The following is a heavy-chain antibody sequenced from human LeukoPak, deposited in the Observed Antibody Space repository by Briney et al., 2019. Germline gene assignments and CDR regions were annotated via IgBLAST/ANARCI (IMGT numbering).Heavy chain of an antibody. CDR2: IIPIFGTA. CDR1: GGTFSSYA. V-gene: IGHV1-69*01. D-gene: IGHD2-15*01. J-gene: IGHJ4*02. Sequence: SVKVSCKASGGTFSSYAISWVRQAPGQGLEWMGGIIPIFGTANYAQKFQGRVTITADESTSTAYMELSSLRSEDTAVYYCARHGYCSGGACFPYFLDYWGQGSLVIVSS. CDR3: ARHGYCSGGACFPYFLDY.